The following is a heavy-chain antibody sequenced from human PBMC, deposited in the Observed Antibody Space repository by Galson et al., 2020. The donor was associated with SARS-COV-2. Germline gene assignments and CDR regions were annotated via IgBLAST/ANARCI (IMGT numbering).Heavy chain of an antibody. CDR1: GYDFTNYD. V-gene: IGHV1-8*01. J-gene: IGHJ4*02. CDR3: ARMGYHDSGAYHLYYFDY. Sequence: GESLKISCQASGYDFTNYDINWVRQATGQGLEWMGWMNPISGKTGYAKKFQARLTMTRDNSITTAYMELSSLGSDDTAIYYCARMGYHDSGAYHLYYFDYWGLGTLVTVSS. D-gene: IGHD3-22*01. CDR2: MNPISGKT.